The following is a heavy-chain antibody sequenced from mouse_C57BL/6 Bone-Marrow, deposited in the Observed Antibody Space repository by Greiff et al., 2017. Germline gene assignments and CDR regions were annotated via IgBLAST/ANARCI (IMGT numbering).Heavy chain of an antibody. CDR3: ARDYYGSRRDYFDY. J-gene: IGHJ2*01. CDR1: GYTFTSYW. D-gene: IGHD1-1*01. V-gene: IGHV1-64*01. Sequence: QVQLQQPGAELVKPGASVKLSCKASGYTFTSYWMHWVKQRPGQGLEWIGMIHPNSGSTNYNEKFKSKATLTVDKSSSTAYMQLSSLTSEDSAVYYYARDYYGSRRDYFDYWGQGTTLTVSS. CDR2: IHPNSGST.